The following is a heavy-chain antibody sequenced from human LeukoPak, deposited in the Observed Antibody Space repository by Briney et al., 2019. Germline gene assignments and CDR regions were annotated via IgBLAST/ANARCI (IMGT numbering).Heavy chain of an antibody. V-gene: IGHV3-23*01. CDR1: GFTFSSYA. D-gene: IGHD3-3*01. J-gene: IGHJ4*02. CDR3: AKDYDFWSGYYTPGSDY. Sequence: GGSLRLSCAASGFTFSSYAMSWVRQAPGKGLEWVSAISGSGGSTYYADSVKGRFTISRDNSKNTLYLQMNSLRAEDTAVYYCAKDYDFWSGYYTPGSDYWGQGTLVTVSS. CDR2: ISGSGGST.